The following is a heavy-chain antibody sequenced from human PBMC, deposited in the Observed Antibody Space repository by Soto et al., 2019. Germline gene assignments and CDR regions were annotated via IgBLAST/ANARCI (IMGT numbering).Heavy chain of an antibody. D-gene: IGHD6-19*01. Sequence: SQTLSLTCAISGDSVSSNSAAWNWIRQSPSRGLEWLGRTYYKSKWYYDYALSVKSRITINADTSNNQFSLQLSSVTPDDTVFYYCARDTTPITVAGPYFDYWGQGALVTVSS. CDR1: GDSVSSNSAA. V-gene: IGHV6-1*01. CDR3: ARDTTPITVAGPYFDY. CDR2: TYYKSKWYY. J-gene: IGHJ4*02.